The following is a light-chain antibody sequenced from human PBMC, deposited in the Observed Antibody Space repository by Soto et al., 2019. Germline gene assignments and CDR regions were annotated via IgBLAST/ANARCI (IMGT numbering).Light chain of an antibody. J-gene: IGKJ2*01. Sequence: DIVMTQAPDSLAASLGAIVTINCKSSRNLLYNDKNYVAWYQQRPGQAPKLLIYWASTRESEVPVRISGSGSVTYFRLTIRELQAADAAVYYCQQFYTTPRTFGQGTRVEI. CDR3: QQFYTTPRT. V-gene: IGKV4-1*01. CDR2: WAS. CDR1: RNLLYNDKNY.